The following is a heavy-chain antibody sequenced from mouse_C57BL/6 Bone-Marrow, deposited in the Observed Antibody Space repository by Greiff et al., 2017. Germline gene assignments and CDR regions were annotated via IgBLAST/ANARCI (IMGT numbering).Heavy chain of an antibody. V-gene: IGHV14-3*01. J-gene: IGHJ3*01. CDR3: AVDYYGSSPTPFAY. CDR2: IDPANGNT. D-gene: IGHD1-1*01. Sequence: VQLQQPVAELVRPGASVKLSCTASGFNIKNTYMHWVKQRPEQGLEWIGRIDPANGNTKYAPKFQGKATITADTSSNTAYLQLSSLTSEDTAIYYCAVDYYGSSPTPFAYWGQGTLVTVSA. CDR1: GFNIKNTY.